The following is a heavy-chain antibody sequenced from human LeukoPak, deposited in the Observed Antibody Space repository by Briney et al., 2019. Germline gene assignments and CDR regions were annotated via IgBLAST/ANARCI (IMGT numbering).Heavy chain of an antibody. V-gene: IGHV3-48*01. Sequence: GGSLRLSCAASGFTFSSYSMNWVRQAPGKGLEWISYISSSSSAIYYADSVKGRFTISRDNARNSLYLQMNSLRAEDTAVYYCTTDRNGYCSSTSCYGLEWDSNWFDPWGQGTLVTVSS. CDR3: TTDRNGYCSSTSCYGLEWDSNWFDP. D-gene: IGHD2-2*01. CDR2: ISSSSSAI. CDR1: GFTFSSYS. J-gene: IGHJ5*02.